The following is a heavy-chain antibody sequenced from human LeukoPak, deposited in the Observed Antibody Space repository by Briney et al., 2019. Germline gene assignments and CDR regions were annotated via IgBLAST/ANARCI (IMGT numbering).Heavy chain of an antibody. V-gene: IGHV4-39*01. Sequence: PSETLSLTCTVSGGSISSSSCYWGWIRQPPGKGLEWIGSIYYSGSTYYNPSLKSRVTISVDTSKNQFSLKLSSVTAADTAVYYCARLLVVAATLVDYWGQGTLVTVSS. D-gene: IGHD2-15*01. CDR1: GGSISSSSCY. CDR3: ARLLVVAATLVDY. CDR2: IYYSGST. J-gene: IGHJ4*02.